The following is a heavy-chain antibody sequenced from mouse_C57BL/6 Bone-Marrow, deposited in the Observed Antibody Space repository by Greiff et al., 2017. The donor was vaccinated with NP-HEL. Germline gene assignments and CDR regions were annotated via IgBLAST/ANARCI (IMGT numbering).Heavy chain of an antibody. V-gene: IGHV1-19*01. CDR3: AREGLYYGSSPFYWYFDV. CDR2: INPYNGGT. CDR1: GYTFTDYY. Sequence: VQLKESGPVLVKPGASVKMSCKASGYTFTDYYMNWVKQSHGKSLEWIGVINPYNGGTSYNQKFTGKATLTVDKSSSTAYMELNSLTSEDSAVYYCAREGLYYGSSPFYWYFDVWGTGTTVTVSS. J-gene: IGHJ1*03. D-gene: IGHD1-1*01.